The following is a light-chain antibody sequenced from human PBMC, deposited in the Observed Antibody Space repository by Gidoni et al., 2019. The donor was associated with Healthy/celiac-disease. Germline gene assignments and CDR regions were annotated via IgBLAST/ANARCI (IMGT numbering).Light chain of an antibody. CDR2: DAS. J-gene: IGKJ3*01. CDR1: QDISNY. V-gene: IGKV1-33*01. CDR3: QQYDNLPLT. Sequence: QMTQSPSSLSASVGDRVTITCQASQDISNYLNWYQQKPGKAPKLLIYDASNLETGVPSRFSGSGSGTDFTFTISSLQPEDIATYYCQQYDNLPLTFXPXTKVDIK.